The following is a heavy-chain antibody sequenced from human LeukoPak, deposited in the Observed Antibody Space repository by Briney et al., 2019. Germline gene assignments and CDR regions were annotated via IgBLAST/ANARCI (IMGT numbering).Heavy chain of an antibody. Sequence: SETLSLTCAVSGGSISGYYWSWIRQPPGKGLEWIGYIYDSGSTNYNPSLKSRVTISVDTSKNQFSLKLNSVTAADTAAYYCARVGGTNFYYYGLDVWGQGTTVTVSS. CDR3: ARVGGTNFYYYGLDV. J-gene: IGHJ6*02. CDR2: IYDSGST. V-gene: IGHV4-59*01. CDR1: GGSISGYY. D-gene: IGHD3-3*01.